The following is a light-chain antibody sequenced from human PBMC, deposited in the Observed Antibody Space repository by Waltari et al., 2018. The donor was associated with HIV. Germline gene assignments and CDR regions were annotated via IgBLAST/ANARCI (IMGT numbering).Light chain of an antibody. V-gene: IGKV3-20*01. CDR3: QQYGSSPQT. CDR2: AAS. J-gene: IGKJ2*01. Sequence: EVVMTQSPATLSVSPGERATLSCRASQSVNSNSLAWYQQKPGQAPRLLIFAASSRATGIPDRFSGSGSGTDFTLAISGLKPEDFATYYCQQYGSSPQTFGQGTKLEIK. CDR1: QSVNSNS.